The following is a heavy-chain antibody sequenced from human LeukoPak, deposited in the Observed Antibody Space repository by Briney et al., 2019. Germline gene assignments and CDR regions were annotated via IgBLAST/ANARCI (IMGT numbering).Heavy chain of an antibody. V-gene: IGHV3-30*18. CDR3: AKGHYYGSGSYYYYGMDV. Sequence: PGGSLRLSCAASGFTFSSYGMHWVRQAPGKGLEWVAVISYDGSNKYYADSVKGRFTISRDNSKNTLYLQMNSLRAEDTAVYYCAKGHYYGSGSYYYYGMDVWGQGTTVTVSS. J-gene: IGHJ6*02. D-gene: IGHD3-10*01. CDR1: GFTFSSYG. CDR2: ISYDGSNK.